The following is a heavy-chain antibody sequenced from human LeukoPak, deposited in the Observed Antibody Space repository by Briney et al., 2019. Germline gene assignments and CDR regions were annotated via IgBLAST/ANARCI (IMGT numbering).Heavy chain of an antibody. Sequence: GGSLRLSCAASGFTFSSYAMSWVRQAPGMGLEWVSAISGSGGSTYYADSVKGRFTISRDNSKNTLYLQMNSLRAEDTAVYYCAKGRTLIWFGELSPFDYWGQGTLVTVSS. D-gene: IGHD3-10*01. CDR2: ISGSGGST. CDR3: AKGRTLIWFGELSPFDY. V-gene: IGHV3-23*01. CDR1: GFTFSSYA. J-gene: IGHJ4*02.